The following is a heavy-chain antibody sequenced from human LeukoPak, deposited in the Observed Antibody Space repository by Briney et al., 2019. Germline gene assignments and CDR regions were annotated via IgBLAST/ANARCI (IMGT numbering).Heavy chain of an antibody. V-gene: IGHV4-30-2*01. CDR2: IYHSGST. Sequence: SETLSLTCTVSGGSISSGGYYWSWIRQPPGKGLEWIGYIYHSGSTYYNPSLKSRVTISVDRSKNQFSLNLSSVTAADTAVYYCAKERTTVTTLDPGLDFWGQGTLVTVSS. CDR3: AKERTTVTTLDPGLDF. J-gene: IGHJ4*02. CDR1: GGSISSGGYY. D-gene: IGHD4-11*01.